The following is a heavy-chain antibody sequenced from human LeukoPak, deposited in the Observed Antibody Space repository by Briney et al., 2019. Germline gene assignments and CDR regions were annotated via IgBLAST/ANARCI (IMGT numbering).Heavy chain of an antibody. CDR3: AKDSRGYQDYFDY. V-gene: IGHV3-23*01. D-gene: IGHD3-22*01. CDR2: ISGSGGST. Sequence: GGSLRLSCAASGFTLSSYWMSWVRQAPGKGLEWVSVISGSGGSTYYAASVKGRFTISRDNSKNTLYLQMNSLRAEDTAVYYCAKDSRGYQDYFDYWGQGTQVTVSS. J-gene: IGHJ4*02. CDR1: GFTLSSYW.